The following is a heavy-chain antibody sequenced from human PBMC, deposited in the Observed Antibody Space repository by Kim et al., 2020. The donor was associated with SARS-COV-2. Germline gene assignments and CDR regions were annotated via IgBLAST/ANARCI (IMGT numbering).Heavy chain of an antibody. CDR1: GFTFSSYG. CDR2: ISYDGSNK. J-gene: IGHJ4*01. V-gene: IGHV3-30*18. Sequence: GGSLRLSCAASGFTFSSYGMHWVRQAPGKGLEWVAVISYDGSNKYYADSVKGRFTISRDNSKNTLYLQMNSLRAEDTAVYYCAKEDYYGSGRPMFFFDY. D-gene: IGHD3-10*01. CDR3: AKEDYYGSGRPMFFFDY.